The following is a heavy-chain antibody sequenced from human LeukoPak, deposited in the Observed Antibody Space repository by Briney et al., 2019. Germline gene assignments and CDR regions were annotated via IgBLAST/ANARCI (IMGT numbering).Heavy chain of an antibody. J-gene: IGHJ4*02. CDR3: ARFDLDIVASAFDY. D-gene: IGHD5-12*01. CDR1: GYSFNTYW. V-gene: IGHV5-51*01. Sequence: GESLKISCKGSGYSFNTYWIGWVRQMPGKGLEWMGGIYPGDSDTRYSPSFQGQVTISADKSISTAYLQWSSLKASDTAMYYCARFDLDIVASAFDYWGQGTLVTVSS. CDR2: IYPGDSDT.